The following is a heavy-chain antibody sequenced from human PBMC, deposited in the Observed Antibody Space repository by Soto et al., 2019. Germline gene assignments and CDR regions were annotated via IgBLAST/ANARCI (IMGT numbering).Heavy chain of an antibody. J-gene: IGHJ4*02. CDR1: GYPFTSYG. CDR2: ISAYNGNT. D-gene: IGHD2-2*01. CDR3: ARDQRRYCSSTRCSGYY. Sequence: DSGKVCFKASGYPFTSYGISLVRQAPGQGLEWMGWISAYNGNTNYAQKLQGRVTMTTDTSTSTAYMELRSLRSDDTAVYYCARDQRRYCSSTRCSGYYWGQGTLVTVSS. V-gene: IGHV1-18*04.